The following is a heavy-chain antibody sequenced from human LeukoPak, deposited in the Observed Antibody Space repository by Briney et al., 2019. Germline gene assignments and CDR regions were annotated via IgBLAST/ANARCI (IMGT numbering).Heavy chain of an antibody. CDR1: GFTFSSYE. Sequence: GGSLRLSCAASGFTFSSYEMNWVRQAPGKGLEWVSYISSSGSTIYYTDSVKGRFTISRDNAKNSLYLQMNSLRAEDTAVYYCAKNKKTMVRGVSPIVPPNFDYWGQGTLVTVSS. CDR2: ISSSGSTI. CDR3: AKNKKTMVRGVSPIVPPNFDY. V-gene: IGHV3-48*03. D-gene: IGHD3-10*01. J-gene: IGHJ4*02.